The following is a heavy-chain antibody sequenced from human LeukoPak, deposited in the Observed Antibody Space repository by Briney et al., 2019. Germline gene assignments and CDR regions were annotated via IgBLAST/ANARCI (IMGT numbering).Heavy chain of an antibody. Sequence: ASVKVSCKASGGTFSSYAISWVRQAPGQGLEWMGRIIPIFGIANYAQKFQGRVTITADKSTSTAYMELSSLRSEDTAVYYCARDHGFGELLYDYWGQGTLVTVSS. CDR1: GGTFSSYA. V-gene: IGHV1-69*04. CDR2: IIPIFGIA. CDR3: ARDHGFGELLYDY. J-gene: IGHJ4*02. D-gene: IGHD3-10*01.